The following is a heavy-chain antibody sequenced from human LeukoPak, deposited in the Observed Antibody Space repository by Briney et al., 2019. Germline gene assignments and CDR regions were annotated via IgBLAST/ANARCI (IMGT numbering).Heavy chain of an antibody. V-gene: IGHV1-2*02. CDR3: ARAGTIFGVVMNAFDI. J-gene: IGHJ3*02. CDR2: INPNSGGT. Sequence: ASVKVSCKASGYTFTGYYMHWVRQAPGQGLEWMGWINPNSGGTNYAQKFQGRVIMTRDTSISTAYMELSRLRSDDTAVYYYARAGTIFGVVMNAFDIWGQGTMVTVSS. CDR1: GYTFTGYY. D-gene: IGHD3-3*01.